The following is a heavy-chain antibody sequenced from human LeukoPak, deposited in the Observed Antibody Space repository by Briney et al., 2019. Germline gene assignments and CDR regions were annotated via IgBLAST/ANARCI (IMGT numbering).Heavy chain of an antibody. J-gene: IGHJ3*01. D-gene: IGHD6-19*01. CDR2: INYGGST. CDR3: ARGFPPGSGSRGSHAFDV. Sequence: SETLPLTCAVSEMSFSAYYWNWIRQSPGKGLEWIGEINYGGSTKYTPSLEGRGTILIDTSKNQFSLKLTSVTAADTAVYYCARGFPPGSGSRGSHAFDVWGQGTMVTVSS. V-gene: IGHV4-34*01. CDR1: EMSFSAYY.